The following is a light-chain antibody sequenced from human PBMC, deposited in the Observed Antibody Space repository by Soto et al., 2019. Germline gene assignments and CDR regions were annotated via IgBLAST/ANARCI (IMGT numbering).Light chain of an antibody. V-gene: IGKV4-1*01. CDR3: QQYYTTPTWT. J-gene: IGKJ1*01. CDR1: QSVFSRFRNKNY. Sequence: DIVRTQSPASLTLSLAERATINCKSSQSVFSRFRNKNYLGWFQQKPGQPPRLLIYWASTRESGVSDRFSGSGSGTDFTLTINSLQAEDVAVYYCQQYYTTPTWTFGQGTKVDIK. CDR2: WAS.